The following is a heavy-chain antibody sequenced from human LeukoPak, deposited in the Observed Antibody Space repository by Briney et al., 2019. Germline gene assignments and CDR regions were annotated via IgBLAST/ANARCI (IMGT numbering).Heavy chain of an antibody. J-gene: IGHJ6*03. V-gene: IGHV1-18*01. CDR3: ARHSEYGSGSYTKLGYMDV. CDR2: ISAYNGNT. D-gene: IGHD3-10*01. Sequence: ASVKVSCKASGYTFTSYGIIWVRQAPGQGLEWMGWISAYNGNTNYAQKLQGRVTMTTDTSTSTAYMELRSLRSDDTAGYYCARHSEYGSGSYTKLGYMDVWGTGTTVTVSS. CDR1: GYTFTSYG.